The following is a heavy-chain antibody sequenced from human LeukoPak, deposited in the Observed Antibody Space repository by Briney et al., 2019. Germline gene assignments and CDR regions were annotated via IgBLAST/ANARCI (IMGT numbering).Heavy chain of an antibody. V-gene: IGHV3-48*02. Sequence: PGGSLRLSCAASGFTFSSYNMNWVRQAPGKGLEWISYISSSSSAIYYADSVTGRFTISRDNAKNSLYLQMNSLTDEDTAVYYSARLWFGETHWGQGTLVTVSS. D-gene: IGHD3-10*01. J-gene: IGHJ4*02. CDR1: GFTFSSYN. CDR2: ISSSSSAI. CDR3: ARLWFGETH.